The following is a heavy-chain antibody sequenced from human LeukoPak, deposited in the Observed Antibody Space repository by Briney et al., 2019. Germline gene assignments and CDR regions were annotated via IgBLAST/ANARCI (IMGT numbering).Heavy chain of an antibody. CDR2: ISWNSGSI. Sequence: PGRSLRLSCAASGFTFDDYAMHWVRQAPGKGLEWVSGISWNSGSIGYADSVKGRFTISRDNAKNSLYLQMNSLRAEDTALYYCAKPVLVLSSWYGDWYFDLWGRGTQVTVSS. J-gene: IGHJ2*01. V-gene: IGHV3-9*01. D-gene: IGHD6-13*01. CDR3: AKPVLVLSSWYGDWYFDL. CDR1: GFTFDDYA.